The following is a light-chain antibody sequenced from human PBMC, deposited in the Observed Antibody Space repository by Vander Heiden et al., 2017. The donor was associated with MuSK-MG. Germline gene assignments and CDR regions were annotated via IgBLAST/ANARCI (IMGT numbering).Light chain of an antibody. Sequence: SYELTQPPPVPLSPGQTASITCSGDKLGDKYACWYQQKPGQSPVLVIYQDSKRPSGIPERFSGSNSGNTATLTISGTQAMDEADYYCQAWDSSTVVFGGGTKLTVL. J-gene: IGLJ2*01. CDR2: QDS. V-gene: IGLV3-1*01. CDR3: QAWDSSTVV. CDR1: KLGDKY.